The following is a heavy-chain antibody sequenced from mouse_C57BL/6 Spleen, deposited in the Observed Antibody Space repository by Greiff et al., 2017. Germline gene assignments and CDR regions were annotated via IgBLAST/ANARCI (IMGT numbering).Heavy chain of an antibody. V-gene: IGHV1-15*01. CDR3: TRRGWDGY. D-gene: IGHD4-1*01. CDR1: GYTFTDYE. J-gene: IGHJ2*01. Sequence: VKLQESGAELVRPGASVTLSCKASGYTFTDYEMHWVKQTPVHGLEWIGAIDPETGGTAYNQKFKGKAILTADKSSSTAYMQLRSLTSEDSAVYYCTRRGWDGYWGQGTPLTVSA. CDR2: IDPETGGT.